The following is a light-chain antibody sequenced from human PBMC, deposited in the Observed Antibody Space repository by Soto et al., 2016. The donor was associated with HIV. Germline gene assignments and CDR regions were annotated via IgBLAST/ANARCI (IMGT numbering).Light chain of an antibody. CDR1: NIGSKS. CDR2: DDT. J-gene: IGLJ1*01. CDR3: QVWDNTSDHYV. Sequence: SYELTQPPSVSVAPGKTARITCGGNNIGSKSVHWYQQKPGQAPVLVVYDDTDRPSGIPERFSGSNFGNTATLTIDRVEAGDEADYYCQVWDNTSDHYVFGTGTKVTVL. V-gene: IGLV3-21*03.